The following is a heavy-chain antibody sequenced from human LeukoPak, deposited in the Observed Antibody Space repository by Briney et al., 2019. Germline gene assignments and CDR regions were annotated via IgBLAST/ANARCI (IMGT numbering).Heavy chain of an antibody. J-gene: IGHJ6*03. Sequence: ASVKVSCKASGYTFTSYDINWVRQATGQGLEWMGWMNPNSGNTGYAQKFQGRVTMTRNTSISTAYMELSSLRSEDTAVYYCARGTTGGDWAKEGIQLWYAYYYYYYMDVWGKGTTVTISS. CDR3: ARGTTGGDWAKEGIQLWYAYYYYYYMDV. CDR2: MNPNSGNT. CDR1: GYTFTSYD. V-gene: IGHV1-8*01. D-gene: IGHD5-18*01.